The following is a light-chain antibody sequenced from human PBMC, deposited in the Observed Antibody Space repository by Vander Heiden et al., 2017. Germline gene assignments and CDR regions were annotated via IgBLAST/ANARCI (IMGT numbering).Light chain of an antibody. CDR1: QSVSSSY. CDR2: GAS. J-gene: IGKJ1*01. CDR3: QQYGSSPPCT. V-gene: IGKV3-20*01. Sequence: IVLPQSPGTLSLSPGERATLSCRASQSVSSSYLAWYQQKPGQAPRLLIYGASSRATGIPDRVSGSGSGTDFTLTISRLEPEDYAVYYCQQYGSSPPCTFGQGTKVEIK.